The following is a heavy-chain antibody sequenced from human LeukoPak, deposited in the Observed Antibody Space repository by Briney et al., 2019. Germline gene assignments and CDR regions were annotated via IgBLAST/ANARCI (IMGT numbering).Heavy chain of an antibody. CDR1: GGSFSGYY. D-gene: IGHD1-26*01. CDR2: INHSGST. Sequence: SETLSLTCAVYGGSFSGYYWSWIRQPPGKGLEWIGEINHSGSTNYNPSLKSRVTISVDTSKNQFSLKLSSVTAADTAVYYCATTNSGELLRPALYGRTFMYWGQGTLVTVSS. J-gene: IGHJ4*02. CDR3: ATTNSGELLRPALYGRTFMY. V-gene: IGHV4-34*01.